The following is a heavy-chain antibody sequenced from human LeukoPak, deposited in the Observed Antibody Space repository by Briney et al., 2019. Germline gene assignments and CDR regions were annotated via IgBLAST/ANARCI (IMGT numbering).Heavy chain of an antibody. D-gene: IGHD3-9*01. CDR2: INHSGST. V-gene: IGHV4-34*01. CDR3: AIVGARRGYDILTGYYSGYYYYYMDV. CDR1: GGSFSGYY. J-gene: IGHJ6*03. Sequence: SETLSLTCAVYGGSFSGYYWSWIRQPQGKGLEWIGEINHSGSTNYNPSLKSRVTISVDTSKNQFSLKLSSVTAADTAVYYCAIVGARRGYDILTGYYSGYYYYYMDVWGKGTTVTVSS.